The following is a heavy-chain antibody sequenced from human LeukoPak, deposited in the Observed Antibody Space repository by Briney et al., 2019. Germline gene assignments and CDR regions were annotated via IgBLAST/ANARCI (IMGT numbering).Heavy chain of an antibody. D-gene: IGHD3-22*01. J-gene: IGHJ4*02. CDR1: GGSISSGSYY. CDR2: IYYNGST. Sequence: SETLSLTCTVSGGSISSGSYYWSWIRQPAGKGLEWIGYIYYNGSTNYNPSLKSRVTISVDTSKNQFSLKLSSVTAADTAVYYCARAVGYYDSSGYYPRHFDYWGQGTLVTVSS. CDR3: ARAVGYYDSSGYYPRHFDY. V-gene: IGHV4-61*10.